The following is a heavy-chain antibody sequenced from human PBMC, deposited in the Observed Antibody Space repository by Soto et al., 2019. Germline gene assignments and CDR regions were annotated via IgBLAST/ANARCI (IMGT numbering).Heavy chain of an antibody. V-gene: IGHV4-59*08. Sequence: QVQLQESGPGLVKPSETLSLTCTVSGGSISSYYWSWIRQPPGKGLEWIGYIYYSGSTNYNPSRESRVTISVDTSKNQFSLKLSSVTAADAAGYYCARRWGGVFDIWGQGTMVTVSS. D-gene: IGHD1-26*01. CDR2: IYYSGST. CDR1: GGSISSYY. CDR3: ARRWGGVFDI. J-gene: IGHJ3*02.